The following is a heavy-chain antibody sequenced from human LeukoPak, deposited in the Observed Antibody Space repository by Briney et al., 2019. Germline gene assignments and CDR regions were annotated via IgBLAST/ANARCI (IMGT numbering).Heavy chain of an antibody. J-gene: IGHJ4*02. CDR2: IIPILGIA. V-gene: IGHV1-69*04. D-gene: IGHD6-6*01. CDR1: GCTFSSYD. CDR3: ARDPSSSSRISDY. Sequence: ASVNVSCKASGCTFSSYDISWVRQAPGQGLEWMGSIIPILGIANYAQKFQGRVTITADKSTSTAYMELSSLRAEDTAVYYCARDPSSSSRISDYWGQGTLVTVSS.